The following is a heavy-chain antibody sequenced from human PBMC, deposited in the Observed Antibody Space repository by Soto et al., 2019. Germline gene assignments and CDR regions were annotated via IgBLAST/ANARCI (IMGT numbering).Heavy chain of an antibody. V-gene: IGHV4-39*01. J-gene: IGHJ4*02. CDR2: IYFRGNT. D-gene: IGHD3-9*01. Sequence: PSETLSLTCSVSGDSINSDKYYWGWIRQPPGKGLEWIGSIYFRGNTYYNPSLQTRATISLDKSKSQFSLKLNSVTAADSAVYFCARLEGLATISCYFDFWGQGALVTVSS. CDR1: GDSINSDKYY. CDR3: ARLEGLATISCYFDF.